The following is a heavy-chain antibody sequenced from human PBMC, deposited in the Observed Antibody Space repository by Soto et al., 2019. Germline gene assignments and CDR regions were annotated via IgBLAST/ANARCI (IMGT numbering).Heavy chain of an antibody. J-gene: IGHJ4*02. Sequence: EVQLVESGGGVVRPEGSLRLSCAASGFTFDDYGMSWVRQAPGKGLEWVSGINWNGGSTGYADSVKGRFTISRDNAKNSLYLQMNSLRAEDTALYYGARLYSSAWYGPGRYWGQGNLVTVSS. CDR2: INWNGGST. D-gene: IGHD6-19*01. CDR1: GFTFDDYG. CDR3: ARLYSSAWYGPGRY. V-gene: IGHV3-20*04.